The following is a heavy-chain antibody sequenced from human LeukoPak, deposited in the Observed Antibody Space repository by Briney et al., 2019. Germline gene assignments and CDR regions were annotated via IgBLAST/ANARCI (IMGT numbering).Heavy chain of an antibody. V-gene: IGHV3-15*01. Sequence: GGSLRLSCAASGFTFSNAWMSWVRQAPGKGLEWVGRIKSKTDGGTTDYAAPVKGRFTISRDDSKNTLYLQMNSLKTEDTAVYYCTTETYYYDSSGYYYFDNWGQGTLVTVSS. CDR1: GFTFSNAW. D-gene: IGHD3-22*01. CDR3: TTETYYYDSSGYYYFDN. CDR2: IKSKTDGGTT. J-gene: IGHJ4*02.